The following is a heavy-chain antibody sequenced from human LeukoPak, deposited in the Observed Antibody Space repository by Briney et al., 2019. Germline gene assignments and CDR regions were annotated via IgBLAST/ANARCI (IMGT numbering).Heavy chain of an antibody. CDR3: ATSITTPGAFDI. J-gene: IGHJ4*02. D-gene: IGHD1-1*01. CDR2: IVSETVGGRT. V-gene: IGHV3-15*07. CDR1: SITFTKAW. Sequence: PGGSLRLSCAASSITFTKAWMNWVGQAPGKGLEWVARIVSETVGGRTDYAASVKGRFTISRDDSKSTLFLQMSSLKIEDTAVYYCATSITTPGAFDIWGQGVLVTVSS.